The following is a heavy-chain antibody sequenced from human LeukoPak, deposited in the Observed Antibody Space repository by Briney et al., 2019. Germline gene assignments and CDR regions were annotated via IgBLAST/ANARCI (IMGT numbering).Heavy chain of an antibody. J-gene: IGHJ4*02. CDR1: GVYVGSHF. V-gene: IGHV4-4*07. Sequence: PSETLSLTCSVSGVYVGSHFWSWVRQPAGKALEWIGRVSASGTTSSNPSLNSRVTMSLDTSKNQFSLKLSSVTAADTAVYYCARSPGPGIGNYWGQGTLVTVSS. CDR2: VSASGTT. D-gene: IGHD6-13*01. CDR3: ARSPGPGIGNY.